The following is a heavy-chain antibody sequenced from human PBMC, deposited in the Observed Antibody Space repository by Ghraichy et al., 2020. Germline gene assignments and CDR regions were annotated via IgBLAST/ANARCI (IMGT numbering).Heavy chain of an antibody. CDR3: ARYYYDSSGYWGNLDY. J-gene: IGHJ4*02. CDR1: GFSLSTSGMC. CDR2: IDWDDDK. D-gene: IGHD3-22*01. Sequence: QTLSLTCTFSGFSLSTSGMCVSWIRQPPGKALEWLALIDWDDDKYYSTSLKTRLTISKDTSKNQVVLTMTNMDPVDTATYYCARYYYDSSGYWGNLDYWGQGNLVTFSS. V-gene: IGHV2-70*01.